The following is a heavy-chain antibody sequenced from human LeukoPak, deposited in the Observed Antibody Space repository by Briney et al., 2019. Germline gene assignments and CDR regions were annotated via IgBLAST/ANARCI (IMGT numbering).Heavy chain of an antibody. D-gene: IGHD3-16*01. V-gene: IGHV3-30*18. Sequence: GGSLRPSCAASGFTFSSYGMHWVRQAPGKGLEWVAVISNDESKKYYADSVKGRFTISRDNSKNTLSLQVSSLRAEDTAVYYCAKDRYGYAFEYFESWGQGTLVTVSS. CDR3: AKDRYGYAFEYFES. CDR2: ISNDESKK. J-gene: IGHJ4*02. CDR1: GFTFSSYG.